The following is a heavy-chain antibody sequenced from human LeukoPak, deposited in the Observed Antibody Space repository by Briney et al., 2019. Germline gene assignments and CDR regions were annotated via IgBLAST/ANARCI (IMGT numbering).Heavy chain of an antibody. CDR2: IKSDGSET. Sequence: PGGSLRLSCAASGFTFSGYWMYWVRQVPGKGLVWVSGIKSDGSETTYADSVRGRFTISRDNAKNTVYLQMNSLRAEDTSVYYCARDLRAPPGYWGQGTLVTVSS. V-gene: IGHV3-74*01. D-gene: IGHD7-27*01. CDR3: ARDLRAPPGY. J-gene: IGHJ4*02. CDR1: GFTFSGYW.